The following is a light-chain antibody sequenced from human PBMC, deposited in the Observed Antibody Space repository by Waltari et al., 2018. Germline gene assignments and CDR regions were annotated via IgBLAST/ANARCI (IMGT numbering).Light chain of an antibody. Sequence: QSALTQPPSVSGSPGPAVAIPCTGTPGDIGPYNRFSWYRQTPGTAPTLILFEVNNRPSGVPDRFSGSKSADTAFLIISGLQPEDEAHFYCSSYVDTNLVVFGGGTKVTVL. CDR2: EVN. CDR1: PGDIGPYNR. J-gene: IGLJ2*01. V-gene: IGLV2-18*02. CDR3: SSYVDTNLVV.